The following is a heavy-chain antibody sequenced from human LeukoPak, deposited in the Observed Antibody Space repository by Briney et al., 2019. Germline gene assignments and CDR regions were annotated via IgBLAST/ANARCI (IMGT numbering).Heavy chain of an antibody. CDR3: ARGGGYCSAGSCYPFDY. CDR1: GGSVNSGNYY. CDR2: FHYSGST. Sequence: PSETLSLTCTVSGGSVNSGNYYWSWIRQPPGKGLEWIGYFHYSGSTNYNPSLKSRVTISLDTSKNQFSLKLSSVTAADTAIYYCARGGGYCSAGSCYPFDYWGQGTLVTVSS. J-gene: IGHJ4*02. V-gene: IGHV4-61*01. D-gene: IGHD2-15*01.